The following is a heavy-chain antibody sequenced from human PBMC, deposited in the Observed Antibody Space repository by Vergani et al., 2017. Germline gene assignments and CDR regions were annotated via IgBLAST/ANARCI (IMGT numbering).Heavy chain of an antibody. CDR3: LAQVATRQVSDLDDY. J-gene: IGHJ4*02. Sequence: QVQLVQSGAEVKKPGASVKVSCEVSGYSLNQLAVHWVRQTPSGGLEWIGGFDLEDAETVYAQSFRARVTMTEDTSIHTAYMQLSGLNFGDTAVYYCLAQVATRQVSDLDDYWGQGTLVTVSS. V-gene: IGHV1-24*01. CDR1: GYSLNQLA. CDR2: FDLEDAET.